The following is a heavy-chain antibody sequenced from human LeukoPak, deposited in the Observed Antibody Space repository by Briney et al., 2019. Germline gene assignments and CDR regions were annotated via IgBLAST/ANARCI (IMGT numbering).Heavy chain of an antibody. CDR1: GFTFSSYW. Sequence: GGSLRLSCAVSGFTFSSYWMNWVRQPPGKGLEWVANIKQDGNEKYYVDSVKGRFTISRDNAKNSLYLQMDSLRVEDTAVYYCARPITVSGATDGFDIWGQGTMVTVSS. J-gene: IGHJ3*02. CDR2: IKQDGNEK. V-gene: IGHV3-7*01. D-gene: IGHD3-3*01. CDR3: ARPITVSGATDGFDI.